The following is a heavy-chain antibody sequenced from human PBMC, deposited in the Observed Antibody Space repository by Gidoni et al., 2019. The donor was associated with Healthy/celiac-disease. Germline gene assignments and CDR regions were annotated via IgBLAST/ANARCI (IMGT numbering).Heavy chain of an antibody. CDR3: ARSRGTRGSYWYFDL. CDR2: IYSGGST. V-gene: IGHV3-53*02. D-gene: IGHD3-10*01. CDR1: GFTVSSNY. J-gene: IGHJ2*01. Sequence: EVQLVETGGGLIQPGGSLRLSCAASGFTVSSNYMSWVRQAPGKGLEWVSVIYSGGSTYYADSVKGRFTISRDNSKNTLYLQMNSLRAEDTAVYYCARSRGTRGSYWYFDLWGRGTLVTVSS.